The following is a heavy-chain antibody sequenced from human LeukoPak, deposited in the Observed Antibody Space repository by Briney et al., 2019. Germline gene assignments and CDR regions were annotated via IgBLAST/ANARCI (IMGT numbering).Heavy chain of an antibody. V-gene: IGHV4-39*07. CDR2: INHSGST. J-gene: IGHJ4*02. CDR3: ASYYYDSSGYV. CDR1: GGSISSSSYY. D-gene: IGHD3-22*01. Sequence: PSETLFLTCTVSGGSISSSSYYWSWIRQPPGKGLEWIGEINHSGSTNYNPSLKSRVTISVDTSKNQFSLKLSSVTAADTAVYYCASYYYDSSGYVWGQGTLVTVSS.